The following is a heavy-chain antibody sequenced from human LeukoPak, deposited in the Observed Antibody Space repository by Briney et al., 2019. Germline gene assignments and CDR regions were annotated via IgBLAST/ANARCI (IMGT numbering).Heavy chain of an antibody. Sequence: GRSLRLSCAASAFTFSNYAMMSVRQPPGKRLEWVSSITGSGDGTYYADSVRGRFTISRDNSENTLYLQLNSLRAEDTAVYFCVKGFVHPTYYFDYWGQGTLVTVSS. CDR2: ITGSGDGT. CDR3: VKGFVHPTYYFDY. D-gene: IGHD3-10*01. J-gene: IGHJ4*02. CDR1: AFTFSNYA. V-gene: IGHV3-23*01.